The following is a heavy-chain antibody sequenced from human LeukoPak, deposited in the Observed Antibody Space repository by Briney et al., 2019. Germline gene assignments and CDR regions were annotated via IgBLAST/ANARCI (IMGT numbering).Heavy chain of an antibody. Sequence: PSETLSLTCTVSGGSMRSDVSFWTWIRQPPGKGLEWIGYIHYTGSTYYSPSLKSRVSISADTSKNQFSLKLTSVTAADTAVYYCVEMKEPHLGSNPGDLESWGQGILATVSS. CDR1: GGSMRSDVSF. D-gene: IGHD3-10*01. CDR3: VEMKEPHLGSNPGDLES. J-gene: IGHJ4*02. V-gene: IGHV4-30-4*01. CDR2: IHYTGST.